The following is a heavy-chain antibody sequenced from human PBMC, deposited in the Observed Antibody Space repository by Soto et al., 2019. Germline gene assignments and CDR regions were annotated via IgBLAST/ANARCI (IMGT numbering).Heavy chain of an antibody. CDR2: ITDDGSTT. Sequence: GGSLRLSCETSGFIFSMYWMHWVRQVPGKEPQWVARITDDGSTTYYAASVEGRFTISRDNAKNALYLQMTSLRADDTAVYYCTRGPRPTSIGTGAFWGQGTLVTVSS. J-gene: IGHJ4*02. CDR1: GFIFSMYW. D-gene: IGHD3-10*01. V-gene: IGHV3-74*01. CDR3: TRGPRPTSIGTGAF.